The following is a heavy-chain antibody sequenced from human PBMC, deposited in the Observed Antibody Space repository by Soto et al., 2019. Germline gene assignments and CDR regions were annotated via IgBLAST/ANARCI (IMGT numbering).Heavy chain of an antibody. CDR3: ARDLQWGRSNYYYYMDV. D-gene: IGHD6-19*01. CDR2: INAGNGNT. CDR1: GYTFTSYA. V-gene: IGHV1-3*01. J-gene: IGHJ6*03. Sequence: GASVKVSCTDSGYTFTSYAMHWVRQAPGQRLEWMGWINAGNGNTKYSQKFQGRVTITRDTSASTAYMELSSLRSEDTAVYYCARDLQWGRSNYYYYMDVWGKGTTVTVSS.